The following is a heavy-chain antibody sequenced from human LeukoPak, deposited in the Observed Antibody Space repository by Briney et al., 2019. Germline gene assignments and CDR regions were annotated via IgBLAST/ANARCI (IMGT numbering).Heavy chain of an antibody. CDR2: IYYSGST. J-gene: IGHJ4*02. V-gene: IGHV4-59*08. CDR3: ARQQNYFDY. CDR1: GGSISSYY. Sequence: TSETLSLTYTVSGGSISSYYWSWIRQPPGKGLEWIGYIYYSGSTNYNPSLKSRVTISVDTSKNQFSLKLSSVTAADTAVYYCARQQNYFDYWGQGTLVTVSS.